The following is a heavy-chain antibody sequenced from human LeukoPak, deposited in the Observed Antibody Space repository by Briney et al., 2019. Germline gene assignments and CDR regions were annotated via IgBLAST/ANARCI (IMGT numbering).Heavy chain of an antibody. CDR2: IKSKTDGGTT. J-gene: IGHJ4*02. Sequence: GGSLRLSCAASGFTFSTYWMHWVRQAPGKGLEWVGRIKSKTDGGTTDYAAPVKGRFTISRDDSKNTLYLQMNSLKTEDTAVYYCTRPSITMVRGVIITYLFDYWGQGTLVTVSS. CDR3: TRPSITMVRGVIITYLFDY. D-gene: IGHD3-10*01. V-gene: IGHV3-15*01. CDR1: GFTFSTYW.